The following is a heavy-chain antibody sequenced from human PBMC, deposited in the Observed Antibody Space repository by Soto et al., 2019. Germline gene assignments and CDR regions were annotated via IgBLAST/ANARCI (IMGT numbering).Heavy chain of an antibody. CDR3: AVTVTTDDYYYYGMDV. J-gene: IGHJ6*02. CDR1: GYSFGLYW. Sequence: PGESLKISCKGSGYSFGLYWIAWVRQMPGKGLEWMGRIDPSDGYTNYSPSFRGHVTISVDTSISTAYLQWSNLKASDTAIYYCAVTVTTDDYYYYGMDVWGQGTTVTVSS. CDR2: IDPSDGYT. D-gene: IGHD4-17*01. V-gene: IGHV5-10-1*01.